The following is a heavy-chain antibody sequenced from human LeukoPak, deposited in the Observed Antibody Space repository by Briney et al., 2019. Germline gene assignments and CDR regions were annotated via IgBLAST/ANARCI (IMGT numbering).Heavy chain of an antibody. Sequence: ASVKVSCKASGYTFIGYYMHWVRQAPGQGLEWMGWINPNSGGTNYAQKFQGRGTMTRDTSISTAYMEVSRLGSDDTAVYYCAREADCGGDCHFDYWGQGTLVTVSS. V-gene: IGHV1-2*02. J-gene: IGHJ4*02. CDR3: AREADCGGDCHFDY. D-gene: IGHD2-21*02. CDR1: GYTFIGYY. CDR2: INPNSGGT.